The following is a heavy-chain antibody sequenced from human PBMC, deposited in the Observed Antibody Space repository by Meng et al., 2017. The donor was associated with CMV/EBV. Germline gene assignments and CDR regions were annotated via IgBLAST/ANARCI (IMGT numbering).Heavy chain of an antibody. CDR1: GFTFSSYS. D-gene: IGHD5-24*01. CDR3: ARLGWLQSDDY. V-gene: IGHV3-21*01. J-gene: IGHJ4*02. CDR2: ISRSSSYI. Sequence: GGSLRLSCAASGFTFSSYSMNWVRQAPGKGLEWVSSISRSSSYIYYADSVKGRFTISRDNAKNSLYLQMNSLRAEDTAVYYCARLGWLQSDDYWGQGTLVTVSS.